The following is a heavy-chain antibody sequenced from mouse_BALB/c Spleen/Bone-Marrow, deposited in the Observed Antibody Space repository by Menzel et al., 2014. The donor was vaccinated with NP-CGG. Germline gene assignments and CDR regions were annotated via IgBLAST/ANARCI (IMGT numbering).Heavy chain of an antibody. V-gene: IGHV1-20*02. Sequence: EVQLQQSGPELVKPGASAKISCKASGYSFTGYFMNWVMQSHGKSLEWIGRINPYNGDTFYNQKFKGKATLTVDKSSSTAHMELRSLASEGSAVYYSASSFIAAAYYFDYWGQGTTLTVSS. CDR1: GYSFTGYF. CDR2: INPYNGDT. CDR3: ASSFIAAAYYFDY. D-gene: IGHD1-2*01. J-gene: IGHJ2*01.